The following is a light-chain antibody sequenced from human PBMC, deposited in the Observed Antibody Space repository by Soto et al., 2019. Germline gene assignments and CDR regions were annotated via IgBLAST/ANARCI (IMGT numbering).Light chain of an antibody. J-gene: IGLJ1*01. Sequence: QSVLTQPPSVSGAPGQRVTISCTGSSANIGAAYNVDWYQQLPGTAPKLLIYGNNNRPSGVPARFSGSKSGTSASLTISGLQAEDEAEYYCSLYATDSTYVFGTGTKVTVL. V-gene: IGLV1-40*01. CDR3: SLYATDSTYV. CDR1: SANIGAAYN. CDR2: GNN.